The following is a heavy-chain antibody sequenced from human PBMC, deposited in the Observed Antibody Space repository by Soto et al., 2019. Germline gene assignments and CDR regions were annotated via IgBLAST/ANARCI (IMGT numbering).Heavy chain of an antibody. CDR2: IIPIFGTA. Sequence: GASVKVSCKASGGTFSSYAISWVRQAPGQGLEWMGGIIPIFGTANYAQKFQGRVTITADESTSTAYMELSSLRSEDTAVYYCARDGRRDGDYTYVDYWGQGTLVTVSS. J-gene: IGHJ4*02. CDR3: ARDGRRDGDYTYVDY. V-gene: IGHV1-69*13. D-gene: IGHD4-17*01. CDR1: GGTFSSYA.